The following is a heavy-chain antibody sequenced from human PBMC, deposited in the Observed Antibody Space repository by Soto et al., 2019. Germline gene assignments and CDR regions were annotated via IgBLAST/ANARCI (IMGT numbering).Heavy chain of an antibody. CDR1: GFTFSSYA. D-gene: IGHD2-2*02. CDR2: ISGSGGST. CDR3: AKDIALLGYCSSTSCYRPHYYYYYGMDV. J-gene: IGHJ6*02. Sequence: PGGSLRLSCAASGFTFSSYAMSWVRQAPGKGLEWVSAISGSGGSTYYADSVKGRFTISRDNSKNTLYLQMNSLRAEDTAVYYCAKDIALLGYCSSTSCYRPHYYYYYGMDVWGQGTTVTVSS. V-gene: IGHV3-23*01.